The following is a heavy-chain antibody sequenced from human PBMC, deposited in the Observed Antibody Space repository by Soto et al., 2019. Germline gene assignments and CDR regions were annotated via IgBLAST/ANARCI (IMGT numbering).Heavy chain of an antibody. D-gene: IGHD3-10*01. Sequence: PGGSLSLSCAASGFTFSSYAMHWVRQAPGKGLEWVAVISYDGSNKYYADSVKGRFTISRDNSKNTLYLQMNSLRAEDTAVYYCARAVYGSGSYSLNYYYYYGMDVWGQGTTVPSP. J-gene: IGHJ6*02. CDR2: ISYDGSNK. CDR1: GFTFSSYA. V-gene: IGHV3-30-3*01. CDR3: ARAVYGSGSYSLNYYYYYGMDV.